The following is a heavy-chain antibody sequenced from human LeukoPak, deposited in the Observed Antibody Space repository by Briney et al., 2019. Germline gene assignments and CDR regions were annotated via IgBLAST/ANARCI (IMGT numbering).Heavy chain of an antibody. Sequence: PGGSLRLSCAASGFTFSTYSMNWVRQAPGKGLEWVSSISSGSSFIYYTDSVKGRFTISRDNAKNSLYLQMNSLRAEDTAVYYCARVRYYDSSGYYYQELGFDYWGQGTLVTVSS. J-gene: IGHJ4*02. V-gene: IGHV3-21*01. CDR1: GFTFSTYS. D-gene: IGHD3-22*01. CDR3: ARVRYYDSSGYYYQELGFDY. CDR2: ISSGSSFI.